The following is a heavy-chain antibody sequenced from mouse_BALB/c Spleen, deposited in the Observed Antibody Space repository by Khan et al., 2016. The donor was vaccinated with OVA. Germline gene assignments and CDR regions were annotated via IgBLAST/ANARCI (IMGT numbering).Heavy chain of an antibody. V-gene: IGHV1-4*01. CDR1: GYTFTSYT. Sequence: QVQLKESGAELARPGASVKMSCKASGYTFTSYTIHWIKERPGQGLEWIGYINPSNGYTNYNQKFKHKATLTTDKSSTTAYLQLSSLTSDDSAVYNCVRDGAYHRNDGWFAYWGQGTLVTVSA. D-gene: IGHD2-14*01. CDR3: VRDGAYHRNDGWFAY. J-gene: IGHJ3*01. CDR2: INPSNGYT.